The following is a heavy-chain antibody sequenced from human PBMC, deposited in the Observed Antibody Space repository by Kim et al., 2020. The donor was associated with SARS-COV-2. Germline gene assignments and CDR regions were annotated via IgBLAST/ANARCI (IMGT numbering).Heavy chain of an antibody. D-gene: IGHD2-2*01. CDR2: IKQDGSEK. J-gene: IGHJ4*02. CDR3: ARDATSSSYFDD. Sequence: GGSLRLSCAASGFTFSRYWMNWVRQAPGKGLECLSNIKQDGSEKYYVDSVKGRFTISRDNAKNSLYLQMNSLRAEDTAVYYCARDATSSSYFDDWGQG. CDR1: GFTFSRYW. V-gene: IGHV3-7*01.